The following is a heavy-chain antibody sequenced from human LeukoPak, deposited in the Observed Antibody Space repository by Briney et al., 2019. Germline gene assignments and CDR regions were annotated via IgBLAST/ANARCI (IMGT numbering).Heavy chain of an antibody. CDR1: GSTFSSYA. D-gene: IGHD3-3*01. CDR2: ISGSGGST. Sequence: GGSLRLSCAASGSTFSSYAMSWVRQAPGKGLEWVSAISGSGGSTYYADSVKGRFTISRDNSKNTLYLQMNSLRAEDTAVYYCAKAGEPRRLRGVASLWFDPWGQGTLVTVSS. V-gene: IGHV3-23*01. CDR3: AKAGEPRRLRGVASLWFDP. J-gene: IGHJ5*02.